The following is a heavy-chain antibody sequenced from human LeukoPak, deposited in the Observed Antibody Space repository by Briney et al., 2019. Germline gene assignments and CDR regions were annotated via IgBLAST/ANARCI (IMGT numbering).Heavy chain of an antibody. Sequence: TGGPLRPSCAASGFTFSDYYMSWIRQAPGKGLEWVSYISSSGSTIYYADSVKGRFTISRDNAKNSLYLQMNSLRAEDTAVYYCARGANYYDPADAFDIWGQGTMVTVSS. CDR2: ISSSGSTI. CDR1: GFTFSDYY. V-gene: IGHV3-11*01. D-gene: IGHD3-22*01. J-gene: IGHJ3*02. CDR3: ARGANYYDPADAFDI.